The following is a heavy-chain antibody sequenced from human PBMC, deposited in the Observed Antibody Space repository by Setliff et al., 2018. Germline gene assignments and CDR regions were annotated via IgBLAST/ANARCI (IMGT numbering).Heavy chain of an antibody. CDR1: GSTFTDSI. Sequence: ASVKVSCKASGSTFTDSIVNWVRQAPGQGLEWVGWISPYSGNTYYAPKFQGRITMTTDTSTTTAYMELKSLRSDDTAIYYCSRLVRYCTRTSCQRLSGDDYWGQGALVTVSS. CDR3: SRLVRYCTRTSCQRLSGDDY. J-gene: IGHJ4*02. CDR2: ISPYSGNT. D-gene: IGHD2-2*01. V-gene: IGHV1-18*01.